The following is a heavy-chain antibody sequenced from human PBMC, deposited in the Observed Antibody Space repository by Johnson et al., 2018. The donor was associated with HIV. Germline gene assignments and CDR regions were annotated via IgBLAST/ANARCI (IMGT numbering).Heavy chain of an antibody. J-gene: IGHJ3*02. CDR2: ISFDGNDK. D-gene: IGHD4-23*01. Sequence: QVQLVESGGGVVQPGGSLRLSCAASGFTFSSYAMSWVRQAPGKGLEWVSLISFDGNDKYYADSVKGRFTISRDNSKKTLYLQMNRLRAEDTAVYCSAREEGVGDDYGGQSAFDIWGQGTMVTVSS. V-gene: IGHV3-30*04. CDR1: GFTFSSYA. CDR3: AREEGVGDDYGGQSAFDI.